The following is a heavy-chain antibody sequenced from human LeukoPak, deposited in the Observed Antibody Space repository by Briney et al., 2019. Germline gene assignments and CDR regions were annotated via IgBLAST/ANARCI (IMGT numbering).Heavy chain of an antibody. CDR2: ISAGGDRT. CDR1: GFAFRSLD. CDR3: AKDARRSSGWWFFDH. J-gene: IGHJ4*02. Sequence: GGSLRLSCAASGFAFRSLDMGWVRQAPRKGLEWVSAISAGGDRTYYADSVRGRFTLSRDKSKNTLYLQMNSLRAEDTAVYYCAKDARRSSGWWFFDHWGQGTLVTVSS. D-gene: IGHD6-19*01. V-gene: IGHV3-23*01.